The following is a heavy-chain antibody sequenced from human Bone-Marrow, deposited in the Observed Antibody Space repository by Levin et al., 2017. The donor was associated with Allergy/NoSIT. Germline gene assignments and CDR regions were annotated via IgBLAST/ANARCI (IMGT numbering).Heavy chain of an antibody. J-gene: IGHJ4*02. Sequence: SETLSLTCAVSGGSISSTNWWSWVRQPPGKGLEWIGEIYHTGSTNYNPSLKSRVTISVDKSKNQFSLKLSSVTAADTAVYYCARWFAGYYFDYWGQGTLVTVSS. V-gene: IGHV4-4*02. CDR1: GGSISSTNW. D-gene: IGHD3-10*01. CDR2: IYHTGST. CDR3: ARWFAGYYFDY.